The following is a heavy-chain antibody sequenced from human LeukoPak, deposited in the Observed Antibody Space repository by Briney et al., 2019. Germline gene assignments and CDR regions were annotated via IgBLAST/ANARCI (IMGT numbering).Heavy chain of an antibody. J-gene: IGHJ4*02. CDR2: ISYDGSNK. Sequence: PGGSLRLSCAASGFTFSSYAMHWVRQAPGKGLEWVAVISYDGSNKYYADSVKGRFTISRDNSKNTLYLQMNSLRAEGTAVYYCAREDRRDGYNLFDYWGQGTLVTVSS. CDR3: AREDRRDGYNLFDY. V-gene: IGHV3-30-3*01. D-gene: IGHD5-24*01. CDR1: GFTFSSYA.